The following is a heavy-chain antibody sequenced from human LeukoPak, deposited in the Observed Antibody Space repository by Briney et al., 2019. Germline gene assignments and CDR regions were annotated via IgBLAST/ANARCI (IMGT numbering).Heavy chain of an antibody. D-gene: IGHD2-15*01. J-gene: IGHJ4*02. V-gene: IGHV6-1*01. CDR1: GDSVSSNSAA. CDR2: TYYRSKWSN. Sequence: SQTLSLTCAISGDSVSSNSAAWNWIRQSPSRGLEWLGRTYYRSKWSNDYAVSVRSRITINPDTSMNHFSLQLNSVTPEDTAVYYCARDCSGGRCYGRTWGFDYWGQGTLVTVSS. CDR3: ARDCSGGRCYGRTWGFDY.